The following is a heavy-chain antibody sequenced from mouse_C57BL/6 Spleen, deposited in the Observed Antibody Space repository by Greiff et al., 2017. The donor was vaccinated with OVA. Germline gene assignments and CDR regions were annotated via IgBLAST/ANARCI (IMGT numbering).Heavy chain of an antibody. J-gene: IGHJ2*01. CDR3: ARKNAPGYFDY. V-gene: IGHV1-69*01. CDR2: IDPSDSYT. Sequence: QVQLQQPGAELVMPGASVKLSCKASGYTFTSYWMHWVKQRPGQGLEWIGEIDPSDSYTNYNQKFKGKSTLTVDKSSSTAYMQLSSLTSEDAAVYYCARKNAPGYFDYWGQGTTLTVSS. CDR1: GYTFTSYW.